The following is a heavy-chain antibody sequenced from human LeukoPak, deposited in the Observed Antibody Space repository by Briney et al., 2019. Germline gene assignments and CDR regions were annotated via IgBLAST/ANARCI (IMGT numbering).Heavy chain of an antibody. J-gene: IGHJ6*03. CDR3: AREMVWFGELAYMDV. Sequence: ASVKVSCKASVYRFTSYEINWVRQATGQGLEWRGWRNPNSFNTGYAQKFQGRVTITRNTSISTAYMELSSLRSEDTAVYYCAREMVWFGELAYMDVWGKGTTVTVSS. CDR2: RNPNSFNT. D-gene: IGHD3-10*01. V-gene: IGHV1-8*01. CDR1: VYRFTSYE.